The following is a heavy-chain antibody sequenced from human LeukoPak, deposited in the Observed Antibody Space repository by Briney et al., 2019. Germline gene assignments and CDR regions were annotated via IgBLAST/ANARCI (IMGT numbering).Heavy chain of an antibody. CDR2: INPNSGGT. V-gene: IGHV1-2*02. D-gene: IGHD5-24*01. Sequence: ASVKVSCKASGYTFTGYYMHWVRQAPGQGLEWMGWINPNSGGTNYAQKFQGRVTMTRDTSISTAYMGLSRLRSDDTAVYYCAREGRDGYNRVAFDYWGQGTLVTVSS. CDR1: GYTFTGYY. J-gene: IGHJ4*02. CDR3: AREGRDGYNRVAFDY.